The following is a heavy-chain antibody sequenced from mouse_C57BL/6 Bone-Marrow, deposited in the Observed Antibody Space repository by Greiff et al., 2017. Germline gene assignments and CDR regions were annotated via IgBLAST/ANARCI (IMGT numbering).Heavy chain of an antibody. Sequence: QVQLQQPGAELVRPGTSVKLSCKASGYTFTSYWMHWVKQRPGQGLEWIGVIDPSDSYTNYNQKFKGKATLTVDTSSSTAYMQLSSLTSEDSAVYYCARCQLRLPPGFAYWGQGTLVTVSA. V-gene: IGHV1-59*01. CDR2: IDPSDSYT. CDR3: ARCQLRLPPGFAY. CDR1: GYTFTSYW. J-gene: IGHJ3*01. D-gene: IGHD3-2*02.